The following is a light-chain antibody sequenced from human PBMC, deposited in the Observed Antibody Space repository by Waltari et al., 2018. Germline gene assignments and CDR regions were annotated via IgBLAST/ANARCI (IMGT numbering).Light chain of an antibody. CDR2: GKD. V-gene: IGLV3-19*01. Sequence: SSELTQDPAVSVALGQTIRFTCQGDNLTTSYASWYQVKPGQAPVLVMYGKDKRPSGIPDRISGYSSGTTSTLTITGAQAEDEADYYCSSRNGRANEVVFAGGTKVTVL. CDR3: SSRNGRANEVV. CDR1: NLTTSY. J-gene: IGLJ3*02.